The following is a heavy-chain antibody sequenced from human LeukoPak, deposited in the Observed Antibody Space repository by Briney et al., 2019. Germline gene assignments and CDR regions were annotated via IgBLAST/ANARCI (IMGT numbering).Heavy chain of an antibody. Sequence: GGSLRLSCAASGFSFSTYDMHWVRQAPGKGLEWVAVISSDGSHKYWADSVKGRFTISRDNSKNTVYLQMNSLRAGDTAVYYCAKGSTDWYYFDYWGQGTLVTVSS. CDR1: GFSFSTYD. D-gene: IGHD6-19*01. J-gene: IGHJ4*02. CDR2: ISSDGSHK. V-gene: IGHV3-30*18. CDR3: AKGSTDWYYFDY.